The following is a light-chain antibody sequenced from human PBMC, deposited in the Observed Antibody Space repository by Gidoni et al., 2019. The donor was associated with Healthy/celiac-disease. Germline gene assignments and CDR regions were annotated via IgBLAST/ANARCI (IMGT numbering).Light chain of an antibody. CDR2: GAS. Sequence: IVMPQSPATLSVSEGERATLSCRASQSVSSYLACSQQKPCQAPSLLIYGASTRSTGIPARFSGSGSGTEFTLTISSLQSEDFAVYYCQQYNNWPVTFGHGTKLEIK. CDR1: QSVSSY. J-gene: IGKJ2*01. V-gene: IGKV3-15*01. CDR3: QQYNNWPVT.